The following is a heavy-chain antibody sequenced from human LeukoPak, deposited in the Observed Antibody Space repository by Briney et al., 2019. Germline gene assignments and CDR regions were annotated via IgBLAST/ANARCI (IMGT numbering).Heavy chain of an antibody. CDR1: GFTFSSYA. CDR3: AKESGYSSGWYFDY. D-gene: IGHD6-19*01. CDR2: ISGSGGST. V-gene: IGHV3-23*01. J-gene: IGHJ4*02. Sequence: GGSLRLSCAASGFTFSSYAMSWVRQAPGKGLEWVSAISGSGGSTYYADSVKGRFTISRDNAKNSLYLQMNSLRAEDTALYYCAKESGYSSGWYFDYWGQGTLVTVSS.